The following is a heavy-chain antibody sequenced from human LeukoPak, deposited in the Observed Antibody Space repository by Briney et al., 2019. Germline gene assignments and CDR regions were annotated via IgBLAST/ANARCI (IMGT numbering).Heavy chain of an antibody. Sequence: GGSLRLSCAVSGITLNNYGMSWVRQAPGKGLEWVAGISGSGGSTNYADSVKARFTIPRDNPKNTLYLQMNSLRVEHTAVYFCAKRGVVIRVILVGFHKEAYYFDSWGQGARVTVSS. CDR3: AKRGVVIRVILVGFHKEAYYFDS. V-gene: IGHV3-23*01. CDR2: ISGSGGST. D-gene: IGHD3-22*01. CDR1: GITLNNYG. J-gene: IGHJ4*02.